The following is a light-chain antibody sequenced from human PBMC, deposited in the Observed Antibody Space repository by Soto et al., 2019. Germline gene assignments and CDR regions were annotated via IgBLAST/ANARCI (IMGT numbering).Light chain of an antibody. V-gene: IGKV1-17*01. CDR3: LQHNSYPRT. CDR2: LTY. CDR1: QGIGND. Sequence: DIQMTQSPSSLSASVGDRVTITCRASQGIGNDGGCYQQKPGKAPKRLIYLTYSLQTGVPSRFSGSGSGTDFSLTISSLQPEDSATYCCLQHNSYPRTFGQGNKVESK. J-gene: IGKJ1*01.